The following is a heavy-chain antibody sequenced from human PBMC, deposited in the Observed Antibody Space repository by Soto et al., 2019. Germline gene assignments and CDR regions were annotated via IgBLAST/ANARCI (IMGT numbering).Heavy chain of an antibody. CDR3: ARLDGNDYDSSGYYYYYYGMDV. J-gene: IGHJ6*02. CDR2: ISSSGSTI. V-gene: IGHV3-11*01. Sequence: QVQLVESGGGLVKPGGSLRLSCAASGFTFSDYYMSWIRQAPGKGLEWVSYISSSGSTIYYADSVKGRFTSSRDNAKNSLYLQMHSLRAEDTAVYYCARLDGNDYDSSGYYYYYYGMDVWGQGTTVTVSS. CDR1: GFTFSDYY. D-gene: IGHD3-22*01.